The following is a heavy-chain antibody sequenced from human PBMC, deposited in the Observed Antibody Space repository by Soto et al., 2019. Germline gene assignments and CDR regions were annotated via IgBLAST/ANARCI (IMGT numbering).Heavy chain of an antibody. J-gene: IGHJ6*03. CDR2: IYYSGST. Sequence: PSETMPLPWTVSGGSISSSSYYWGWIRQPPGKGLEWIGSIYYSGSTYYNPSLKSRVTISVDTSKNQFSLKLSSVTAADTAVYYCARRGYCSSTSCYGGYYYYYMDVWGKGTTVTVSS. D-gene: IGHD2-2*01. CDR3: ARRGYCSSTSCYGGYYYYYMDV. V-gene: IGHV4-39*01. CDR1: GGSISSSSYY.